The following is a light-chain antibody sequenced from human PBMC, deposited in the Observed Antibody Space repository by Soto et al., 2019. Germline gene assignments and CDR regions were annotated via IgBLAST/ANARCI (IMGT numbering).Light chain of an antibody. Sequence: DIQMTQSPSSLSASVGDRVTNTCRASQNISSYLNWYQQKPGKAPKLLIYAASSLQSGVPSRFSGSGSGTDFTLTISSLQPEDFATYYCQQSYSTPFTFGPGTKVDIK. CDR3: QQSYSTPFT. J-gene: IGKJ3*01. CDR1: QNISSY. V-gene: IGKV1-39*01. CDR2: AAS.